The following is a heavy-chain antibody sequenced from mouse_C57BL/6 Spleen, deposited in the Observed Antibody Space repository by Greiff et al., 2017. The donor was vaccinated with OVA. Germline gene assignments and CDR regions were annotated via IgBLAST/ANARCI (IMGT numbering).Heavy chain of an antibody. CDR1: GYTFTSYW. Sequence: VQLQQPGAELVKPGASVKLSCKASGYTFTSYWMQWVKQRPGQGLEWIGEIDPSDSYTNYNQQFKGKATLTVDTSSSTVYMQLSSLTSEDAAVYYCARTGYSSSPGVWGTGTTVTVSS. CDR2: IDPSDSYT. CDR3: ARTGYSSSPGV. J-gene: IGHJ1*03. D-gene: IGHD1-1*01. V-gene: IGHV1-50*01.